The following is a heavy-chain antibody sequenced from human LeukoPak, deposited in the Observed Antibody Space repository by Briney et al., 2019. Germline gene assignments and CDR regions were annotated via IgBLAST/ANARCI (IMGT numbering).Heavy chain of an antibody. CDR1: GFTFNNYW. J-gene: IGHJ4*02. CDR2: IREDGSEK. D-gene: IGHD1-1*01. CDR3: ARDARGGHNDF. V-gene: IGHV3-7*01. Sequence: PGGSLRLSCVASGFTFNNYWMSWARQAPGKGLEWVANIREDGSEKKYVDSVKGRFSISRDNAKKSLFLQMNSLRVEDTAVYYCARDARGGHNDFWGQGTQVTVSS.